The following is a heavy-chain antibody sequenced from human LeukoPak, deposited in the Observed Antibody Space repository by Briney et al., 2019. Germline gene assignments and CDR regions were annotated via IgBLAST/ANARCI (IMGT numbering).Heavy chain of an antibody. J-gene: IGHJ6*03. Sequence: SVKVSCKASGGTFSSYAISWVRQAPGQGLEWMGGIIPIFGTANYAQKFQGRVTITADESTSTAYMELSSLRSEDTAVYYCARRTPYYYDSSGYQNYYMDVWGKGTTVTVSS. V-gene: IGHV1-69*13. CDR3: ARRTPYYYDSSGYQNYYMDV. CDR2: IIPIFGTA. D-gene: IGHD3-22*01. CDR1: GGTFSSYA.